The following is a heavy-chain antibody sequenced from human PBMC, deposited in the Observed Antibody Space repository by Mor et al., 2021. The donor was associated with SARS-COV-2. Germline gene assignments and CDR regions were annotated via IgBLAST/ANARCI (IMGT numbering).Heavy chain of an antibody. J-gene: IGHJ4*02. CDR3: ARGPIKGRGF. V-gene: IGHV3-48*01. CDR2: ISSSSTI. Sequence: GLEWVSYISSSSTIYYADSVKGRFTISRDNAKNSLYLQMNSLRAEDTAVYYCARGPIKGRGFWGQGTLVTV.